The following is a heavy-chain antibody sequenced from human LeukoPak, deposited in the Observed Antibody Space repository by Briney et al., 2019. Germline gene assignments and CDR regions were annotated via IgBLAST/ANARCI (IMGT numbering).Heavy chain of an antibody. V-gene: IGHV3-74*01. D-gene: IGHD3-3*01. J-gene: IGHJ3*02. CDR2: IIGDGSLI. CDR1: GFSFSSSW. Sequence: GGSLRLSCAASGFSFSSSWMHWVRQVPGKGPVWVSCIIGDGSLIHYADSVKGRFTVSRDNAKNTLYLQMNSLRVEDMAVYYCVGERDIGTDVGGFGIWGQGTVVTVSS. CDR3: VGERDIGTDVGGFGI.